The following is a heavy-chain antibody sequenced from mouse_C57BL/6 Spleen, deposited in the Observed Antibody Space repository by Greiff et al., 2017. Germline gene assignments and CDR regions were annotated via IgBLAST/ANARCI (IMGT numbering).Heavy chain of an antibody. J-gene: IGHJ3*01. CDR3: ARWNYDYDVAWFAY. Sequence: QVHVKQPGAELVRPGTSVKLSCKASGYTFTSYWMHWVKQRPGQGLEWIGVIDPSDSYTNYNQKFKGKATLTVDTSSSTAYMQLSSLTSEDSAVYYCARWNYDYDVAWFAYGGQGTLVTVSA. D-gene: IGHD2-4*01. CDR1: GYTFTSYW. V-gene: IGHV1-59*01. CDR2: IDPSDSYT.